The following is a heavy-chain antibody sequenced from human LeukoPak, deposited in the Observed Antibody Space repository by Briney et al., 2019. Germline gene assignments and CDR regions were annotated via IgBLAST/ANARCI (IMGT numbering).Heavy chain of an antibody. CDR1: GGSISSGDYY. D-gene: IGHD5-18*01. J-gene: IGHJ5*02. V-gene: IGHV4-30-4*01. Sequence: SETLSLTCTVSGGSISSGDYYWSWIRQPPGKGLEWIGYIYYSGSTYYNPSLKSRVTISVDTSKNQFSLKLSSVTAADTAVYYCARRGGYSYGFAHWGQGTLVTVSS. CDR2: IYYSGST. CDR3: ARRGGYSYGFAH.